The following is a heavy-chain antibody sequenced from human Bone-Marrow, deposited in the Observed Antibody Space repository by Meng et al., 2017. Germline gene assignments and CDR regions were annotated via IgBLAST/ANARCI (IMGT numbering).Heavy chain of an antibody. CDR1: GGSISSGDYY. CDR2: IYYTGTT. D-gene: IGHD1-26*01. CDR3: ARVLGSGSYPDY. Sequence: QVQLQESGPGLVKPSQTLSLTCTVSGGSISSGDYYWSWIRQPPGKGLEWIGYIYYTGTTYYNPSLKSRLTISVDKSKNQFSLKLSSVTAADTAVYYCARVLGSGSYPDYWGQGTLVTVSS. J-gene: IGHJ4*02. V-gene: IGHV4-30-4*08.